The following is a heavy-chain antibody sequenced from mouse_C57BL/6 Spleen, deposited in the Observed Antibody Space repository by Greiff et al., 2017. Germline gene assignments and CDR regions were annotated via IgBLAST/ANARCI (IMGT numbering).Heavy chain of an antibody. CDR2: IWTGGGT. Sequence: VKLVESGPGLVAPSQSLSITCTVSGFSLTSYAISWVRQPPGKGLEWLGVIWTGGGTNYNSALKSRLSISKDNSKSQVFLKMNSLQTDDTARYYCARNRGYDYHWYFDVWGTGTTVTVSS. D-gene: IGHD2-4*01. V-gene: IGHV2-9-1*01. J-gene: IGHJ1*03. CDR1: GFSLTSYA. CDR3: ARNRGYDYHWYFDV.